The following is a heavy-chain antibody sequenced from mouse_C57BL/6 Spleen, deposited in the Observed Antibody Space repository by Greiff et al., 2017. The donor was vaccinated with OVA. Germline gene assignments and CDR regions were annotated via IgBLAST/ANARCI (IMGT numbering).Heavy chain of an antibody. CDR1: GYSITSGYD. CDR3: ARATTGTGVAY. Sequence: EVQLQESGPGMVKPSQSLSLTCTVTGYSITSGYDWHWIRHFPGNKLEWMGYISYSGSTNYNPSLKSRISIPHDPSKNHFFLKLNSVTTEDTATYYCARATTGTGVAYWGQGTLVTVSA. CDR2: ISYSGST. V-gene: IGHV3-1*01. J-gene: IGHJ3*01. D-gene: IGHD4-1*02.